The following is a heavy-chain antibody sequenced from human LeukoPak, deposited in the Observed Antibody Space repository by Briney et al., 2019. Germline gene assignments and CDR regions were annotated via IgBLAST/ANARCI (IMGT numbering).Heavy chain of an antibody. V-gene: IGHV1-2*02. D-gene: IGHD6-13*01. J-gene: IGHJ4*02. CDR1: GYTFIGYY. CDR2: INPNSGGT. CDR3: SRASTMAAPGAMPNDF. Sequence: ASVKVSCKASGYTFIGYYMHWVRQAPERGLEWMGWINPNSGGTNYAQKFEDRVTMTRDTSISTAYMELSSLRSDDSAVYFCSRASTMAAPGAMPNDFWGQGTLVTVSS.